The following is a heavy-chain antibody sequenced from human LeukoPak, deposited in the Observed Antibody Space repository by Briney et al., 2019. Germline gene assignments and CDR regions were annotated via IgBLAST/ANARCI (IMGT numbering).Heavy chain of an antibody. Sequence: PSETLSLTCTVSGGSVSSGSYYWSWIRQPPGTGLEWIGYIYYSGSTNYNPSLKSRVTISVDTSKNQFSLKLSSVTAADTAVYYCAREQHGSGSYYPKLYFDYWGQGTLVTVSS. CDR3: AREQHGSGSYYPKLYFDY. D-gene: IGHD3-10*01. CDR2: IYYSGST. V-gene: IGHV4-61*01. CDR1: GGSVSSGSYY. J-gene: IGHJ4*02.